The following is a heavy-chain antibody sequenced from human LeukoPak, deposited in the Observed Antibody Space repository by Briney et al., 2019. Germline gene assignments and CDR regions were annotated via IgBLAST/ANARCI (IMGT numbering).Heavy chain of an antibody. CDR1: GYTFTSYY. V-gene: IGHV1-46*01. J-gene: IGHJ6*03. CDR2: INPTGGST. D-gene: IGHD2-8*01. CDR3: ARSASDCTNGVCSDYYYYYMDV. Sequence: GASVKVSCKASGYTFTSYYMHWVRQAPGEGLEWMGIINPTGGSTSYAQKFQGRVTMTRDMSTSTVYMELSSLRSEDTAVYYCARSASDCTNGVCSDYYYYYMDVWGKGTTVTVSS.